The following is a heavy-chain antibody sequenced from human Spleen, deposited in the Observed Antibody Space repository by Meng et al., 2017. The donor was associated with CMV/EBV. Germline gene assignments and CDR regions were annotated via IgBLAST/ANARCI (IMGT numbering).Heavy chain of an antibody. CDR3: AKEADDFDGTGGWGAFDI. CDR1: GFTFSSYA. Sequence: GESLKISCAASGFTFSSYAMSWVRQAPGKGLEWVAFMRYDGSNKDYADSVKGRFNISRDNSKKTLFLQMNSLRADDTAVCYCAKEADDFDGTGGWGAFDIWGLGTMVTVSS. CDR2: MRYDGSNK. D-gene: IGHD1-14*01. J-gene: IGHJ3*02. V-gene: IGHV3-30*02.